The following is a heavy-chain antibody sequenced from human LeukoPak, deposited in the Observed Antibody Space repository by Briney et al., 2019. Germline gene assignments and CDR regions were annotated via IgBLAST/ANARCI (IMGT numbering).Heavy chain of an antibody. CDR3: ARPNQPAAPGSSSPGAFDI. J-gene: IGHJ3*02. CDR2: IYYSGST. D-gene: IGHD2-2*01. Sequence: SETLSLTCSVSGDSINAYYWSWIRQPPGKGLEWIGYIYYSGSTNYNPSLKSRVTISVDTSKNQFSLKLSSVTAADTAVYYCARPNQPAAPGSSSPGAFDIWGQGTMVTVSS. V-gene: IGHV4-59*01. CDR1: GDSINAYY.